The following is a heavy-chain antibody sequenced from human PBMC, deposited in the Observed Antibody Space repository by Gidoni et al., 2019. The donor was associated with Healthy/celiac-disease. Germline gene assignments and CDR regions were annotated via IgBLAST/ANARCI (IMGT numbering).Heavy chain of an antibody. CDR1: GYTFTSYD. Sequence: QVQLVQSGDEVKKPGASVKVSCKASGYTFTSYDINWVRQATGQGLEWMGWMNPNSGNTGYAQKFQGRVTMTRNTSISTAYMELSSLRSEDTAVYYCARQLWPYYYYGMDVWGQGTTVTVSS. D-gene: IGHD5-18*01. J-gene: IGHJ6*02. V-gene: IGHV1-8*01. CDR3: ARQLWPYYYYGMDV. CDR2: MNPNSGNT.